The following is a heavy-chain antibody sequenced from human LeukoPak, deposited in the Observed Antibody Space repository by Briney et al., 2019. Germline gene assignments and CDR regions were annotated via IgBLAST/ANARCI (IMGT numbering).Heavy chain of an antibody. CDR3: ARGRAAGTVDWFDP. V-gene: IGHV1-8*01. Sequence: ASVKVSCKASGYTFTSYDINWLRQATGQGLEWMGWMNPNSGNTGYAQKFQGRVTMTRNTSISTAYMELSSLRSEDTAVYYCARGRAAGTVDWFDPWGQGTLVTVSS. D-gene: IGHD6-13*01. CDR1: GYTFTSYD. J-gene: IGHJ5*02. CDR2: MNPNSGNT.